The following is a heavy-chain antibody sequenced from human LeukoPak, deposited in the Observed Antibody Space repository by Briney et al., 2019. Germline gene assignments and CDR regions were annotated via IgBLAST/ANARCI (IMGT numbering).Heavy chain of an antibody. V-gene: IGHV1-18*01. J-gene: IGHJ4*02. Sequence: ASVKVSCKASGYTFTRHRISWVRQAPGQGLEWMGWISAYNGNTKYAQKLQGRVTMTTDTSTSTAYMELRSLRSEDTAVYYCARDLRYCSGGSYYSYYFDYWGQGTLVTVSS. CDR3: ARDLRYCSGGSYYSYYFDY. CDR1: GYTFTRHR. D-gene: IGHD2-15*01. CDR2: ISAYNGNT.